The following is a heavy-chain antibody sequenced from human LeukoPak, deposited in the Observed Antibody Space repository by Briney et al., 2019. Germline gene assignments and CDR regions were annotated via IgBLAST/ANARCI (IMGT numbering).Heavy chain of an antibody. CDR2: IYTSGVT. CDR3: AREWTSGDGSGYPYYFDY. Sequence: PSETLSLTCTVSGDSMSSFYWDWIRQPAGKGLQWIGRIYTSGVTNYNPSLKRRVTMSVDTSRNQFSLKLNSVTAADTAVYYCAREWTSGDGSGYPYYFDYWGPGTLVTVSS. CDR1: GDSMSSFY. J-gene: IGHJ4*02. V-gene: IGHV4-4*07. D-gene: IGHD3-22*01.